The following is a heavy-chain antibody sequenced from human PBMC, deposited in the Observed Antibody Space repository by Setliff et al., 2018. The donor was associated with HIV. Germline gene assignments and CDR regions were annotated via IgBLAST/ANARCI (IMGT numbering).Heavy chain of an antibody. V-gene: IGHV4-61*02. Sequence: ASETLSFTCTVSGGSISSGSYYWSWIRQPAGKGLEWIGRIYTSGSTNFNPSLKSRVTISFDTSKNQFSLKLYSVTAADTSVYYCARRWGIRGYSSWGQGTLVTVSS. J-gene: IGHJ5*02. CDR3: ARRWGIRGYSS. CDR1: GGSISSGSYY. CDR2: IYTSGST. D-gene: IGHD5-18*01.